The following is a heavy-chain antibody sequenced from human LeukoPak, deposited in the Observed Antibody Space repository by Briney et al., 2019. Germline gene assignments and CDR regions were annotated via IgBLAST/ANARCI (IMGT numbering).Heavy chain of an antibody. V-gene: IGHV1-69*13. CDR1: GGTFSSYA. CDR2: IIPIFGTA. D-gene: IGHD1-26*01. J-gene: IGHJ4*02. CDR3: AREGKLPFDY. Sequence: GASVKVSCKASGGTFSSYAISWVRQAPGQGLEWMGGIIPIFGTANYAQKFQGRVTITADESMSTAYMELSSLRSEDTAVYYCAREGKLPFDYWGQGTLVTVSS.